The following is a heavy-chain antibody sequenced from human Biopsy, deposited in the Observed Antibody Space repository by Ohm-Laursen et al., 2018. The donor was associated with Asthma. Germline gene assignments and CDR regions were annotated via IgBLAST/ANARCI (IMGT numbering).Heavy chain of an antibody. CDR2: ISYDGNHK. V-gene: IGHV3-30*18. CDR3: AKRRGYSGHDNDY. Sequence: SLRLSCAASGFMFRSFGMHWVRQAPGKGLEWVAVISYDGNHKFYEDSVKGRFTISRDNSKNTLYPQMDSLRTEDTAVYYCAKRRGYSGHDNDYWGQGTLVSVSS. J-gene: IGHJ4*02. CDR1: GFMFRSFG. D-gene: IGHD5-12*01.